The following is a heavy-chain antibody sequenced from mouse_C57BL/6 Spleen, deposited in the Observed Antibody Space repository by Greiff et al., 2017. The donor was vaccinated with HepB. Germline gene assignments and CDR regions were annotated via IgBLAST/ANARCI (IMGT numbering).Heavy chain of an antibody. CDR2: IDPEDGET. CDR3: ARMVTTRATYYFDY. D-gene: IGHD2-2*01. V-gene: IGHV14-2*01. Sequence: EVQLQQSGAELVKPGASVKLSCTASGFNFKDSFMHWGKQRTEQGLEGIGRIDPEDGETKYARKYQGKATITADTSSNTAYLQLSSRTSEDTAVYYCARMVTTRATYYFDYWGQGTTLTVSS. CDR1: GFNFKDSF. J-gene: IGHJ2*01.